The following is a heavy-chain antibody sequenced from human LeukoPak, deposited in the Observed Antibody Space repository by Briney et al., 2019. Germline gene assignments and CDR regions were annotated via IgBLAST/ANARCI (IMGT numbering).Heavy chain of an antibody. V-gene: IGHV3-30*02. CDR3: AKDTYYDFWSGYSY. D-gene: IGHD3-3*01. CDR1: GFTFSSYG. CDR2: IRYDGSNK. Sequence: GGSLRLSCAASGFTFSSYGMHWVRQAPGKGLEWVAFIRYDGSNKYYADSVKGRFTISRDNSKNTLYLQMNSLRAEDTAVYYCAKDTYYDFWSGYSYWGQGTLVTVSS. J-gene: IGHJ4*02.